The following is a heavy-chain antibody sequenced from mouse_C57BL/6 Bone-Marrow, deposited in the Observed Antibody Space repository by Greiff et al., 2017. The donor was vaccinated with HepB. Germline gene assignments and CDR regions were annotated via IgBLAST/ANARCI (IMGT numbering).Heavy chain of an antibody. CDR3: ARLVLRYLYAIDY. CDR2: IYPRSGNT. V-gene: IGHV1-81*01. Sequence: VQLQESGAELARPGASVKLSCKASGYTFTSYGISWVKQSTGQGLEWIGEIYPRSGNTYYNEKFKGKATLTADKSSSTAYMELRSLTSEDSAVYFCARLVLRYLYAIDYWGQGTSVTVSS. D-gene: IGHD1-1*01. CDR1: GYTFTSYG. J-gene: IGHJ4*01.